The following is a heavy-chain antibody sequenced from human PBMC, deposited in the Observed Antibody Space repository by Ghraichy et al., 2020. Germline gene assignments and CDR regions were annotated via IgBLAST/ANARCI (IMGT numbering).Heavy chain of an antibody. J-gene: IGHJ5*02. CDR2: IDPSDSYT. Sequence: GESLNISCKGSGYSFTSYWISWVRQMPGKGLEWMGRIDPSDSYTNYSPSFQGHVTISADKSISTAYLQWSSLKASDTAMYYCAGSITMVRGVIINTNWFDPWGQGTLVTVSS. D-gene: IGHD3-10*01. CDR3: AGSITMVRGVIINTNWFDP. CDR1: GYSFTSYW. V-gene: IGHV5-10-1*01.